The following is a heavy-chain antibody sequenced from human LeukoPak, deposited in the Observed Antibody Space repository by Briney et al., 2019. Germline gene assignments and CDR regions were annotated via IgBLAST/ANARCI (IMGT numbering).Heavy chain of an antibody. V-gene: IGHV4-61*01. CDR3: ARDHFGSLVS. CDR2: DYCGGNT. Sequence: KSSETLSLTCTVSGFSVTTDSYCWGWIRQPPGKGLEWIGYDYCGGNTNYDPSLKRRVTISVDTSKNQFSLTLTSVTAADTAVYFCARDHFGSLVSWGQGILVTVSS. D-gene: IGHD3-10*01. CDR1: GFSVTTDSYC. J-gene: IGHJ4*02.